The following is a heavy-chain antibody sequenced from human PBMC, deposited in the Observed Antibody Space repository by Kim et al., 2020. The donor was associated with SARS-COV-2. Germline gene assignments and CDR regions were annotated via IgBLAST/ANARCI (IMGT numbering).Heavy chain of an antibody. D-gene: IGHD3-3*01. J-gene: IGHJ6*02. Sequence: GGSLRLSCAASGFTFSNAWMSWVRQAPGKGLEWVGRIKSKTDGGTTDYAAPAKGRFTISRDDSKNTLYLQMNSLKTEDTAVYYCTTDSVLRFLEWLPSPLDDYYYGMDVWGQGTTVTVSS. CDR3: TTDSVLRFLEWLPSPLDDYYYGMDV. V-gene: IGHV3-15*01. CDR2: IKSKTDGGTT. CDR1: GFTFSNAW.